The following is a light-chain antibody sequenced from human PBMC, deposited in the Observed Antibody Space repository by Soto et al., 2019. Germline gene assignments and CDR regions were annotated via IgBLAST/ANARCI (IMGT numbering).Light chain of an antibody. CDR3: QVWDTTSDHFF. J-gene: IGLJ1*01. CDR2: DDR. CDR1: NIGSYN. Sequence: SYELSQPPSVSVTPGQTARITCGGNNIGSYNVHWYQQKPGLAPVLVVYDDRDRPSGIPERFSGSNSGNTAALTLGRVEAGDEADYYCQVWDTTSDHFFFGTGTKVTVL. V-gene: IGLV3-21*02.